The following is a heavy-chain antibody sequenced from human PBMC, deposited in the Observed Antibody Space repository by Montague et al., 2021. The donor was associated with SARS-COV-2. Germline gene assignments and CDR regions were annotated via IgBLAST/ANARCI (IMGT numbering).Heavy chain of an antibody. Sequence: PALVKPTQTLTLTCTFSGFSLSTSGMCVSWIRQPPGKALEWLALLDWDDDKYYSTSLKTRLTISKDTSKNQVVLTMTNMDPVDTATYYCARVRVVRGVIWSCGMDVWGQGTTVTVSS. CDR1: GFSLSTSGMC. CDR2: LDWDDDK. V-gene: IGHV2-70*01. D-gene: IGHD3-10*01. J-gene: IGHJ6*02. CDR3: ARVRVVRGVIWSCGMDV.